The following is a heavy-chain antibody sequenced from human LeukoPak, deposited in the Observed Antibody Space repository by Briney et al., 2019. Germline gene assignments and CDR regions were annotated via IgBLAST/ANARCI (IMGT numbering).Heavy chain of an antibody. D-gene: IGHD6-13*01. Sequence: GRSLRLSCAASGFTFSSYAMHWVRQAPGKGLEWVAVISYDGSNKYHADSVKGRFTISRDNSKNTLYLQMNSLRAEDTAVYYCAREEVAAAGTYYGMDVWGQGTTVTVSS. CDR1: GFTFSSYA. CDR2: ISYDGSNK. V-gene: IGHV3-30-3*01. J-gene: IGHJ6*02. CDR3: AREEVAAAGTYYGMDV.